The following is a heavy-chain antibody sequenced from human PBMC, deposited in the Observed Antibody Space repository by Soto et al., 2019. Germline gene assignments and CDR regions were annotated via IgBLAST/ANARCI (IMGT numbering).Heavy chain of an antibody. D-gene: IGHD1-26*01. CDR3: GRVCGTCDYGVDV. V-gene: IGHV4-59*01. J-gene: IGHJ6*02. CDR1: GGSISGYY. CDR2: MYNTGST. Sequence: SETLSLTCTVSGGSISGYYWSWIRQPPGKGLEWIGYMYNTGSTVYNPSFKSRVTISVDTSKNQFSLKLNSVTAADTAVYYCGRVCGTCDYGVDVWGQGTTVTVSS.